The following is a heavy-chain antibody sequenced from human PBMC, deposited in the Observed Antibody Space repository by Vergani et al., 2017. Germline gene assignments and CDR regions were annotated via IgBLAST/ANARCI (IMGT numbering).Heavy chain of an antibody. D-gene: IGHD6-13*01. V-gene: IGHV1-69*02. CDR1: GGTFSSYT. Sequence: QVQLVQSGAEVKKPGSSVKVSCKASGGTFSSYTISWVRQAPGQGLEWMGRIIPILGIANYAQKFQGRVTITADKSTSTAYMELSSLRSEDTAVYYCARSPPSGSSLYSSSWYGDYWGQGTLVTVSS. CDR3: ARSPPSGSSLYSSSWYGDY. J-gene: IGHJ4*02. CDR2: IIPILGIA.